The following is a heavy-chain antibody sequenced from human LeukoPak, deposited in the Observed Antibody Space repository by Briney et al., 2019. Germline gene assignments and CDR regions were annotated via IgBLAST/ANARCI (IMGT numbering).Heavy chain of an antibody. D-gene: IGHD3-10*01. Sequence: PSETLSLTCTVSGGSISSYLYYWSWIRQPAGKGLEWIGRIYSSGTTNYNPSLKSRVTISVERSKNQVSLMLNSVTAADTAVYYCAGGAYGSGSYAKWFDPWGQGTLVIVSS. CDR3: AGGAYGSGSYAKWFDP. J-gene: IGHJ5*02. CDR2: IYSSGTT. CDR1: GGSISSYLYY. V-gene: IGHV4-4*07.